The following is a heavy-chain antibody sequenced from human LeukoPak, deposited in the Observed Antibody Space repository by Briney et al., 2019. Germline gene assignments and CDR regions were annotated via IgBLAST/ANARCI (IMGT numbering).Heavy chain of an antibody. CDR2: INPNSGGT. V-gene: IGHV1-2*02. CDR3: ARDGVGYYDSSGYYYFQH. Sequence: GASVKVSCRASGYTFTGYYMHWVRQAPGQGLEWMGWINPNSGGTNYAQKFQGRVTMPRDTSISTAYMELSRLRSDDTAVYYCARDGVGYYDSSGYYYFQHWGQGTLVSVSS. CDR1: GYTFTGYY. D-gene: IGHD3-22*01. J-gene: IGHJ1*01.